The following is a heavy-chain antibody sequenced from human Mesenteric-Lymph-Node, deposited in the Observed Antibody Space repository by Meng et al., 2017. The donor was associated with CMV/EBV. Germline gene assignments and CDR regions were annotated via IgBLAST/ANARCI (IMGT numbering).Heavy chain of an antibody. CDR2: ISRSGRT. Sequence: SQTLSLTCAVSGGSLSGYYWSWIRQPPGRGLEWIGEISRSGRTNYTPSLKSRVSMSVDTSKNHFSLNLTSVTAADTAVFYCARRPESRFQGRFDPWGQGTLVTVSS. D-gene: IGHD3-22*01. CDR1: GGSLSGYY. J-gene: IGHJ5*02. CDR3: ARRPESRFQGRFDP. V-gene: IGHV4-34*01.